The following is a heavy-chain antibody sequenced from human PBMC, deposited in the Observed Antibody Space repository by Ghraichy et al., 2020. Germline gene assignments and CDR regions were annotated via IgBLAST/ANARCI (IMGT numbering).Heavy chain of an antibody. CDR3: ARHALRGTTWFDP. V-gene: IGHV4-39*01. CDR1: GGSVSSSSYF. D-gene: IGHD1-1*01. J-gene: IGHJ5*02. CDR2: ISYGESI. Sequence: SGTLSLTCTVSGGSVSSSSYFWGWIRQPPGKGLEWIGSISYGESIYYNPSLKSRVIISVDTSKNQFSLKLTSVTAADTAVYYCARHALRGTTWFDPWGQGTLVTVSS.